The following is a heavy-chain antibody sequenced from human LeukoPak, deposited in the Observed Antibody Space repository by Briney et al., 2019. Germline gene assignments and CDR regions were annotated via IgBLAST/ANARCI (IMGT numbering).Heavy chain of an antibody. D-gene: IGHD3-9*01. CDR1: GFTFSSYA. CDR2: ISSNGGST. CDR3: ARNYDILTGLHSPLDY. V-gene: IGHV3-64*01. J-gene: IGHJ4*02. Sequence: QPGGSLRLSCAASGFTFSSYAMHWVRQAPGKGLEYVSAISSNGGSTYYANSVKGRFTISRDNSKNTLYLQMGSLRAEDMAVYYCARNYDILTGLHSPLDYWGQGTLVTVSS.